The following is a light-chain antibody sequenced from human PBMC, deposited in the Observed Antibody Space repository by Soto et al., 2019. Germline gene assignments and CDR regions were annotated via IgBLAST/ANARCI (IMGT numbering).Light chain of an antibody. J-gene: IGLJ1*01. CDR1: SSDVGGHNY. CDR2: EVS. V-gene: IGLV2-14*01. Sequence: QTLLPQPASLSGSPGQSITISCTGTSSDVGGHNYVSWYQQHPGKAPKLMIYEVSNRPSGVSNRFSGSKSGNTASLTISGLQAEDEADYYCSSYTSGSTYVFGTGTKVTVL. CDR3: SSYTSGSTYV.